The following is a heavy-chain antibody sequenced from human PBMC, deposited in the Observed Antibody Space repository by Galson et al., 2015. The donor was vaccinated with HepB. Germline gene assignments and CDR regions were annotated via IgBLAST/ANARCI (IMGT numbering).Heavy chain of an antibody. CDR2: IFHSGST. CDR3: AKDRGLAAVNWFDP. V-gene: IGHV4-59*01. CDR1: GGSITNSY. J-gene: IGHJ5*02. Sequence: ETLSLTCIVSGGSITNSYWSWVRQPPGKGLEWIGFIFHSGSTNYNPSLKGRVTISVDTSKNQFSLRLNSVTAADTAVYYCAKDRGLAAVNWFDPWGQGTLVTVSS. D-gene: IGHD6-13*01.